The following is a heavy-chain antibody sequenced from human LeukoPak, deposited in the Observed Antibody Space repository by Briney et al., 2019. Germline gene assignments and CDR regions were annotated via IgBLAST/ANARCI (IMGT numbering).Heavy chain of an antibody. CDR2: ISGSGGST. CDR1: GFTFSSYA. D-gene: IGHD7-27*01. V-gene: IGHV3-23*01. Sequence: GGSLRLSCAASGFTFSSYAMSWVRQAPGKGLEWVSAISGSGGSTYYADSVKGRFTISRDNSKNTLYLQMNSLRAEDTAVYYCAKTGERGDYYYYGMDVWGQGTTVTVSS. J-gene: IGHJ6*02. CDR3: AKTGERGDYYYYGMDV.